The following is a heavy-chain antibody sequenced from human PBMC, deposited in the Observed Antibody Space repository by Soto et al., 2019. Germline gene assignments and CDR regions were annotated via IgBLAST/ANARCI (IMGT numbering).Heavy chain of an antibody. Sequence: SCAASGFTFSSYAMSWVRQAPGKGLEWVSAISGSGGSTYYADSVKGRFTIPRDNSKNTLYLQMNSLRAEDTAVYYCAKIPSLYGYFYFDYWGQGTLVTVSS. CDR3: AKIPSLYGYFYFDY. CDR2: ISGSGGST. CDR1: GFTFSSYA. D-gene: IGHD2-8*02. V-gene: IGHV3-23*01. J-gene: IGHJ4*02.